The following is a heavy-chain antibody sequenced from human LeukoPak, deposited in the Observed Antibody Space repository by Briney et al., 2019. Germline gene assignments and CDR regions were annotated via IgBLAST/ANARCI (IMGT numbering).Heavy chain of an antibody. CDR1: GGSMTSYY. V-gene: IGHV4-59*01. D-gene: IGHD6-6*01. CDR3: VRGYSWSSYRDAFDL. Sequence: SETLSLTCNVSGGSMTSYYWSWIRQTPEKGLEWIGYIYYSGSTNYNPSLKSRVTISVDTSKNQFSLKVTSVTVADTAVYYCVRGYSWSSYRDAFDLWGQGTTVTVSS. CDR2: IYYSGST. J-gene: IGHJ3*01.